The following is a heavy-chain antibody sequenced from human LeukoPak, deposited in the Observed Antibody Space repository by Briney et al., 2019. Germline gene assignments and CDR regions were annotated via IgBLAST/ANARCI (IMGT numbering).Heavy chain of an antibody. V-gene: IGHV3-48*03. D-gene: IGHD3-22*01. CDR1: GFTFSSYE. CDR2: ISSSGSTI. Sequence: PGGSLRLSCAVSGFTFSSYEMNWVRQAPGKGLEWVSYISSSGSTIYYADSVKGRFTISRDNAKNSLYLQMNSLRAEDTAVYYCAREYYYDSSGLDYWGQGTLVTVSS. CDR3: AREYYYDSSGLDY. J-gene: IGHJ4*02.